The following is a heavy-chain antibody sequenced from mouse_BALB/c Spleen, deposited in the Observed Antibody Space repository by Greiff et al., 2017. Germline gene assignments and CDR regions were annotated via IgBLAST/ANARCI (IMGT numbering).Heavy chain of an antibody. J-gene: IGHJ2*01. CDR2: ISSGSSTI. Sequence: EVKLQESGGGLVQPGGSRKLSCAASGFTFSSFGMHWVRQAPEKGLEWVAYISSGSSTIYYADTVKGRFTISRDNPKNTLFLQMTSLRSEDTAMYYCARSSGNYLDYWGQGTTLTVSS. CDR1: GFTFSSFG. CDR3: ARSSGNYLDY. D-gene: IGHD1-1*02. V-gene: IGHV5-17*02.